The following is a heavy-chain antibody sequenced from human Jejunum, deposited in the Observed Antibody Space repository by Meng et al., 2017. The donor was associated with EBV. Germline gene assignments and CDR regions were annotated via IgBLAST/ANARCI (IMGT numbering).Heavy chain of an antibody. CDR2: ISGNGGST. J-gene: IGHJ4*02. V-gene: IGHV3-23*04. CDR1: GFTFSSSS. Sequence: LVVEVGGGLAQPGGSLRPSCAASGFTFSSSSMSWVRQAPGKGLEWVSAISGNGGSTYYADSVKGRFTISRDNSKNTLCLQMNSLRADDTAVYYCAKLTDSWGQGTLVTVSS. CDR3: AKLTDS. D-gene: IGHD3-16*01.